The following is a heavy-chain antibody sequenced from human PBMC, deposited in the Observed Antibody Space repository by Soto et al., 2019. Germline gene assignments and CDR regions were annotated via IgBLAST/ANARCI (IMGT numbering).Heavy chain of an antibody. Sequence: QVQLVESGGGLVKPGGSLRLSCAASGFTFSDYYMNWIRQAPGKGLEWVSYITNSGSTIHYEDSVKGRFTISRDNAKNSMYLHMNSLRAEDTAVYYCARDQNYDVWSGQVYYYGLDVWGQGTTVTVSS. CDR3: ARDQNYDVWSGQVYYYGLDV. J-gene: IGHJ6*02. CDR2: ITNSGSTI. D-gene: IGHD3-3*01. V-gene: IGHV3-11*01. CDR1: GFTFSDYY.